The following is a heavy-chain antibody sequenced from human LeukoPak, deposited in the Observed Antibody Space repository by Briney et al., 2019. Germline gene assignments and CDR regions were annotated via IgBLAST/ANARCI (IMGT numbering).Heavy chain of an antibody. Sequence: PSETLSLTCAVYGGSFSGYYWSWIRQPPGKGLEWIGEINHSGSTNYNPSLKSRVTISVDTSKNQFSLKLSSVTAADTAVYYCVRGGSKAAATFDYWGQGTLVTVSS. CDR2: INHSGST. D-gene: IGHD2-15*01. CDR3: VRGGSKAAATFDY. CDR1: GGSFSGYY. V-gene: IGHV4-34*01. J-gene: IGHJ4*02.